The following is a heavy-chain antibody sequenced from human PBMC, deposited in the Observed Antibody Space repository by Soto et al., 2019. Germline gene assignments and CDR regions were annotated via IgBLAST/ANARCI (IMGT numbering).Heavy chain of an antibody. D-gene: IGHD3-9*01. J-gene: IGHJ4*02. Sequence: GGSLRLSCAASGFTFISYAIHWVRQAPGKGLEWVAVISYDGSNKYYADSVKGRFTISRDNSKNTLYLQMNSLRAEDTAVYYCARDWRPYYDILTGCLDYWGQGTLVTVSS. CDR2: ISYDGSNK. CDR3: ARDWRPYYDILTGCLDY. CDR1: GFTFISYA. V-gene: IGHV3-30-3*01.